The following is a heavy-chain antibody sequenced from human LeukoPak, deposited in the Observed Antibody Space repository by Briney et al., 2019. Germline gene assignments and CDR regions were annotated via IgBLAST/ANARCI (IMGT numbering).Heavy chain of an antibody. CDR2: ISSSSSYI. Sequence: GGSLRLSCAASGFTFSSYSMNWVRQAPGKGLEWVSSISSSSSYIYYADSVKGRFTISRDSAKNSLYLQMNSLRAEDTAVYYCARLLWFGELLTGSAFDIWGQGTMVTVSS. D-gene: IGHD3-10*01. CDR3: ARLLWFGELLTGSAFDI. CDR1: GFTFSSYS. J-gene: IGHJ3*02. V-gene: IGHV3-21*01.